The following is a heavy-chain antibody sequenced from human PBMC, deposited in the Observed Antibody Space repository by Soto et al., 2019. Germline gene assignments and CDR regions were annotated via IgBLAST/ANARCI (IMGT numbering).Heavy chain of an antibody. J-gene: IGHJ4*02. D-gene: IGHD1-26*01. V-gene: IGHV3-53*01. Sequence: GGSLRLSCAASGFSVSSSYMGWVRQAPGKGLEWVSVIYSGGTSFYGDSVKGRFTISRDNSKNTLYLQMNSLRAEDTAVYYCARGSYSGSSYRYYFDYWGQGTLVTVSS. CDR2: IYSGGTS. CDR1: GFSVSSSY. CDR3: ARGSYSGSSYRYYFDY.